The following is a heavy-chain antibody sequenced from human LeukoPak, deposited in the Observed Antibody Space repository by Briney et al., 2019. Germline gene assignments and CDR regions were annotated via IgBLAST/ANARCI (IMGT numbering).Heavy chain of an antibody. V-gene: IGHV3-23*01. CDR3: AKGKYQLLRRSIYYYYGMDV. CDR1: GFTFSSYA. CDR2: ISGSGGST. Sequence: GGSLRLSCAASGFTFSSYAMSWVRQAPGKGLEWVSAISGSGGSTYYADSVKGRFTISRDNSKNTLYLQMNSLRAEDTAVYHCAKGKYQLLRRSIYYYYGMDVWGQGTTVTVSS. J-gene: IGHJ6*02. D-gene: IGHD2-2*01.